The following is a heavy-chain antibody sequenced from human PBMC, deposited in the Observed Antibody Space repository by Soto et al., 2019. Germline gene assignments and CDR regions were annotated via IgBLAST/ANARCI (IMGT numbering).Heavy chain of an antibody. CDR1: GGTFSCYA. D-gene: IGHD1-26*01. V-gene: IGHV1-69*13. CDR3: ARDEGESYRPADYYAGMDV. CDR2: IIPIFGTA. Sequence: SVKVSCKASGGTFSCYAIRWVRQAPGQGLGWMGGIIPIFGTANYAQKFQGRVTITADESTSTAYMELSSLRSEDTAVYYCARDEGESYRPADYYAGMDVWGQRTTVTVSS. J-gene: IGHJ6*02.